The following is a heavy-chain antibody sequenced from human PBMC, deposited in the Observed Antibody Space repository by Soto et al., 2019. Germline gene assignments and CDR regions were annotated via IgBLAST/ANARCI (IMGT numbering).Heavy chain of an antibody. CDR3: ARDYRLFGQQLVYFDP. CDR2: IIPIFGTA. CDR1: GGTFSSYA. V-gene: IGHV1-69*13. J-gene: IGHJ5*02. D-gene: IGHD6-13*01. Sequence: GASVKVSCKASGGTFSSYAISWVRQAPGQGLEWMGGIIPIFGTANYAQKFQGRVTITADDSTSTAYMELSSLRSEDTALYYCARDYRLFGQQLVYFDPWGQGTLVTVPQ.